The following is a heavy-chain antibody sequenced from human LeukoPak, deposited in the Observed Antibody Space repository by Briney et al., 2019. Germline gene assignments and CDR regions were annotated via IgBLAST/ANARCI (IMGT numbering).Heavy chain of an antibody. J-gene: IGHJ3*02. D-gene: IGHD5/OR15-5a*01. CDR2: IYYSGST. CDR1: GGSSSSSY. V-gene: IGHV4-59*01. CDR3: ACLRVSTLSFDS. Sequence: PSETLSLTCTVSGGSSSSSYWSWIRQPPGKGLDWVGYIYYSGSTNYNPSLKSRVTISVDTSKGQFSLKLSSVTAAGTAVYYCACLRVSTLSFDSWGQGTMVTVSS.